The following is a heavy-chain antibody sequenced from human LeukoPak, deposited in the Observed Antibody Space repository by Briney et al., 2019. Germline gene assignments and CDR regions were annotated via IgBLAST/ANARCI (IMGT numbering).Heavy chain of an antibody. V-gene: IGHV3-23*01. CDR1: GFTFSSYA. J-gene: IGHJ4*02. CDR3: VKITSVTGGDC. CDR2: ISGSGGIT. D-gene: IGHD1-1*01. Sequence: GGSLRLSCAASGFTFSSYAMSWVRQAPGKGLEWVSAISGSGGITYYADSVKGRCTISRDNSKNTVYLQMNSLRAEDTAVYYCVKITSVTGGDCWGQGTRLTVSS.